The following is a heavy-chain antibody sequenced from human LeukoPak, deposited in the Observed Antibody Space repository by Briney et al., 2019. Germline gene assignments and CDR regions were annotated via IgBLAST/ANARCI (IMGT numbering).Heavy chain of an antibody. J-gene: IGHJ4*02. Sequence: GGSLRLSCAASGFTFSSYAMHWVRQAPGKGLEWVAVISYDGSNKYYADSVKGRFTISRDNSKNTLYLQMNSLRAEDTAVYYCARDITMVRGVLDYWGQGPLVTVSS. CDR3: ARDITMVRGVLDY. V-gene: IGHV3-30*04. D-gene: IGHD3-10*01. CDR1: GFTFSSYA. CDR2: ISYDGSNK.